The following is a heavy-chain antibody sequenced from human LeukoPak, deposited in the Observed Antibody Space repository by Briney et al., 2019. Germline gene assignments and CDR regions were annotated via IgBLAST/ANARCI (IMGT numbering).Heavy chain of an antibody. J-gene: IGHJ6*02. D-gene: IGHD3-22*01. Sequence: ASVKVSRKASGYTFTGYYMRWVRQAPGQGLEWMGWINPNSGGTNYAQKFQGRVTMTRDTSISTAYMELSRLRSDDTAVYYCARDGEYDSSGSYEGSYGMDVWGQGTTVTVSS. CDR3: ARDGEYDSSGSYEGSYGMDV. CDR1: GYTFTGYY. CDR2: INPNSGGT. V-gene: IGHV1-2*02.